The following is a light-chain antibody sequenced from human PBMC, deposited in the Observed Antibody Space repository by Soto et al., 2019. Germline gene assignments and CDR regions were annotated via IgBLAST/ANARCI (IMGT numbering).Light chain of an antibody. Sequence: QSVLTQPPSASGTPGQRVTISCSGSSSNIGSNYVFWYQQLPGAAPKLLINSHNIRPSGVPDRFSGSTSGTSASLAISGLRSEDEADYHCAAWDDSLSGVVFGGGTKLTVL. CDR3: AAWDDSLSGVV. V-gene: IGLV1-47*02. CDR1: SSNIGSNY. CDR2: SHN. J-gene: IGLJ2*01.